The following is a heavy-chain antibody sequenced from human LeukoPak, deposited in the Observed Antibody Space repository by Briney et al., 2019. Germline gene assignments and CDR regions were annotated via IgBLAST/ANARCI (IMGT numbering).Heavy chain of an antibody. CDR2: ISDGGSTT. J-gene: IGHJ4*02. D-gene: IGHD3-22*01. CDR1: GFTFSSYW. V-gene: IGHV3-74*01. CDR3: SRSAYYDGSGNYYDY. Sequence: GGSLRLSCAASGFTFSSYWMHWVRQAPGKGLVWVSRISDGGSTTTYADSVKGRFTISRDNAKNTLYLQMDGLRAEDTAVYYCSRSAYYDGSGNYYDYWGQGTLVTVSS.